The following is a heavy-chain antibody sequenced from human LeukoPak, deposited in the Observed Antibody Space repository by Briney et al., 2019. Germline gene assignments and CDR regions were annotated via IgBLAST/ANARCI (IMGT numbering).Heavy chain of an antibody. V-gene: IGHV1-18*01. CDR1: GYTFTRYA. Sequence: ASVKVSCKASGYTFTRYAIGWVRQAPGQGLEWMGWINPFNGNTNDAERFQGRVIMTTDTSTRTAYMELRSLRSDDTAVYYCARDYTSAEWLGFAFDVWGQGTMISVSP. D-gene: IGHD6-19*01. CDR2: INPFNGNT. J-gene: IGHJ3*01. CDR3: ARDYTSAEWLGFAFDV.